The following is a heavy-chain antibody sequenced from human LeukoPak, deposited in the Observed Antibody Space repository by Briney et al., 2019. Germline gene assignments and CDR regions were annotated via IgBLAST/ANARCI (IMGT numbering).Heavy chain of an antibody. J-gene: IGHJ4*01. CDR3: TKLARAPRDFDY. V-gene: IGHV3-11*01. CDR2: ISGNGGVI. Sequence: GGSLRLSCAASGFTFSDNYMTWVRQAPGKGLEWLSYISGNGGVIQYADSVKGRLTISRDNAKNLLYLQMNSLKIEDTAVYYCTKLARAPRDFDYWGQGTLVTVSS. D-gene: IGHD2-8*01. CDR1: GFTFSDNY.